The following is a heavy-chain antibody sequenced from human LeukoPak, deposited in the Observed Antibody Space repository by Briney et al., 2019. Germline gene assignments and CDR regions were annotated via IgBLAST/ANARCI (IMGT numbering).Heavy chain of an antibody. V-gene: IGHV3-23*01. CDR1: GFTFSSYA. J-gene: IGHJ4*02. Sequence: GGSLRLSCAASGFTFSSYAMSWVRQAPGKGLEWVSAISGSGGTYYADSVKGRFTISRDNSKNTLYLQMNSLRAEDTAVYYCAKDRIFKYQLLSENDYWGQGTLVTVSS. D-gene: IGHD2-2*01. CDR2: ISGSGGT. CDR3: AKDRIFKYQLLSENDY.